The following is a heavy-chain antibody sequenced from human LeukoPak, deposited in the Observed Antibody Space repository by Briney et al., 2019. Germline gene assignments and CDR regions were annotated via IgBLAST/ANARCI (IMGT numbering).Heavy chain of an antibody. CDR1: GGTFSSYT. CDR2: IIPILGIA. D-gene: IGHD2-2*01. Sequence: ASVKVSCKASGGTFSSYTISWVRQAPGQGLEWMGRIIPILGIANYAQKFQGRVTITADKSTSTAYMELSSLRSEDTAVYYCARETGYCSSTSRYQAYYFDYWGQGTLVTVSS. V-gene: IGHV1-69*04. CDR3: ARETGYCSSTSRYQAYYFDY. J-gene: IGHJ4*02.